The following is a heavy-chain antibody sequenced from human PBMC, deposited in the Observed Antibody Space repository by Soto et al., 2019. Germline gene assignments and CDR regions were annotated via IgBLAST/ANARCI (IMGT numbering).Heavy chain of an antibody. CDR2: INAGNGNT. CDR1: GYTFTSYA. CDR3: ARAPWSNGVVTMAYYGMDV. Sequence: ASVKVSCKASGYTFTSYAMHWVRQAPGQRLEWMGWINAGNGNTKYSQKFQGRVTITRDTSASTAYMELSSLRSEDTAVYYCARAPWSNGVVTMAYYGMDVWGQGTTVTVSS. D-gene: IGHD3-3*01. V-gene: IGHV1-3*01. J-gene: IGHJ6*02.